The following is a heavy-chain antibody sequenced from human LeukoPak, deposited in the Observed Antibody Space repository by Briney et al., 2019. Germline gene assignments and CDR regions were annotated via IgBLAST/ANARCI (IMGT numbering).Heavy chain of an antibody. V-gene: IGHV1-24*01. Sequence: ASVKVSCKASGYTFTGYYMHWVRQAPGKGLEWMGGFDPEDGETIYAQKFQGRVTMTEDTSTDTAYMELSSLRSEDTAVYYCATGEGAMVRGVIRSLYYYYYGMDVWGQGTTVTVSS. CDR3: ATGEGAMVRGVIRSLYYYYYGMDV. CDR1: GYTFTGYY. D-gene: IGHD3-10*01. CDR2: FDPEDGET. J-gene: IGHJ6*02.